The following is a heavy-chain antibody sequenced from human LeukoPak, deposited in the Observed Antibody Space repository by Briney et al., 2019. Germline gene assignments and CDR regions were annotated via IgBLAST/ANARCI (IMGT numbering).Heavy chain of an antibody. V-gene: IGHV3-7*01. D-gene: IGHD3-22*01. Sequence: GGSLRLSCGASGFIFSDYWMSWFRQAPVKGLEWVASIKDDGTAQYYVDSLKGRFTISRDNAKNSLYLQMNSLRAEDTAVYYCARPYYYDSSGYYYGHAFDIWGQGTMVTVSS. CDR1: GFIFSDYW. CDR3: ARPYYYDSSGYYYGHAFDI. CDR2: IKDDGTAQ. J-gene: IGHJ3*02.